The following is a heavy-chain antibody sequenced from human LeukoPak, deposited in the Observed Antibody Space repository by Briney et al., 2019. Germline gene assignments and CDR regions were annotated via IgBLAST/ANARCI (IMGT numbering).Heavy chain of an antibody. Sequence: PSETLSLTCTVSGGSISSYYWSWIRQPPGKGLEWIGYIYYSGSTNYNPSLKSRVTISVDTSKNQFSLKLNSVTAADTAVYYCARGSIAAADNYDYWGQGTLVTVSS. J-gene: IGHJ4*02. CDR2: IYYSGST. CDR3: ARGSIAAADNYDY. V-gene: IGHV4-59*01. CDR1: GGSISSYY. D-gene: IGHD6-13*01.